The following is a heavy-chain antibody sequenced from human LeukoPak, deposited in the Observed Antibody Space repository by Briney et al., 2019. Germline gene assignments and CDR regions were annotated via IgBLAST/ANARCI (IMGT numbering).Heavy chain of an antibody. V-gene: IGHV4-39*01. J-gene: IGHJ3*02. CDR3: ARPGGSGYDAFDI. CDR2: IYYSGST. D-gene: IGHD3-3*01. CDR1: GGSISSSSYY. Sequence: SETLSLTCTVSGGSISSSSYYWGWIRQPPGKGLEWIGSIYYSGSTYYNPSLKRRVTISVDTSKNQFSLKLSSVTAADTAVYYCARPGGSGYDAFDIWGQGTMVTVSS.